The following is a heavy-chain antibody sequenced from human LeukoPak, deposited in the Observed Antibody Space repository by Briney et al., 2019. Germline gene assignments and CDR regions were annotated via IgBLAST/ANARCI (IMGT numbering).Heavy chain of an antibody. J-gene: IGHJ4*02. CDR3: ARDATTRYSSGWYGGFDY. CDR1: GYTFTGYY. Sequence: ASVKVSCKASGYTFTGYYMHWVRQAPGQGLEWMGWINPNSGGTNYAQKFQGRITMTRDTSISTAYMELSRLRSDDTAVYYCARDATTRYSSGWYGGFDYWGQGALVTVSS. CDR2: INPNSGGT. V-gene: IGHV1-2*02. D-gene: IGHD6-19*01.